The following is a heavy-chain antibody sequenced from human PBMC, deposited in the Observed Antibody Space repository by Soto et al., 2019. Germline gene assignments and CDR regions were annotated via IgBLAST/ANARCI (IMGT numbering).Heavy chain of an antibody. Sequence: PGESLKISCXGSGYSFTTYWTTWVRQMPGKGLEWMGRIDPRDSYTNYSPSFQGLVTISVDKSINTAYLQWNSLKASDTAMYYCARNLNSAAAGAGSFDPWGQGTLVTVSS. D-gene: IGHD6-13*01. CDR1: GYSFTTYW. J-gene: IGHJ5*02. CDR2: IDPRDSYT. V-gene: IGHV5-10-1*01. CDR3: ARNLNSAAAGAGSFDP.